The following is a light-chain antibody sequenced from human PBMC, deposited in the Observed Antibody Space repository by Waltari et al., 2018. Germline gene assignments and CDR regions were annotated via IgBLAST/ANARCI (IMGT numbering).Light chain of an antibody. J-gene: IGLJ1*01. CDR2: RSN. CDR1: NSNIGRKS. Sequence: QSVLTQPPSAPGTPGQTVTLPCSGTNSNIGRKSVLWYQQLPGTAPKLLSYRSNQRTSGVPDRFSGSKSGTSASLAITGLRSEDEADYYCAAWDDSLSVSYVFGSGTKVTV. CDR3: AAWDDSLSVSYV. V-gene: IGLV1-47*01.